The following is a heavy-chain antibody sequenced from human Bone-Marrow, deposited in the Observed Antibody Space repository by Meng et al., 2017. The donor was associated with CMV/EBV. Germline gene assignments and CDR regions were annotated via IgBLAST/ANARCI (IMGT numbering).Heavy chain of an antibody. Sequence: QRPDASPGLVHPSETPSLTCTVSGGSISSSSSYWGWIRQPPGKGLEWIGSIYYSGSTYYNPSLKSRVTISVDTSKNQFSLKLSSVTAADTAVYYCARVLPPGNWFDPWGQGTPVTVFS. V-gene: IGHV4-39*07. D-gene: IGHD3-10*01. J-gene: IGHJ5*02. CDR3: ARVLPPGNWFDP. CDR1: GGSISSSSSY. CDR2: IYYSGST.